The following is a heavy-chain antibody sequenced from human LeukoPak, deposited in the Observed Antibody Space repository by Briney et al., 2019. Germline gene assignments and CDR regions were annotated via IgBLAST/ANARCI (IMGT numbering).Heavy chain of an antibody. J-gene: IGHJ4*02. CDR2: IYSGGDT. V-gene: IGHV3-66*01. D-gene: IGHD6-19*01. CDR3: AKERNLEIAVAGTIFDY. Sequence: GGSLRLSCAASGFTVRTYYMACVRQAPGKGLEWVSVIYSGGDTYYADSVKGRFTISRDDSKNMIYLEMSTLKAEDTAVYYCAKERNLEIAVAGTIFDYWGQGTLVTVSS. CDR1: GFTVRTYY.